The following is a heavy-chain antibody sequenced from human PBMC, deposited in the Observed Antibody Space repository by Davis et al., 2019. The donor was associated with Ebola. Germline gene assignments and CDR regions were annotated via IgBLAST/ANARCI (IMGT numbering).Heavy chain of an antibody. D-gene: IGHD2-2*01. CDR2: ISITSSHI. V-gene: IGHV3-21*01. CDR1: GFSFSTYA. J-gene: IGHJ5*02. Sequence: GESLKISCAASGFSFSTYAMNWVRQAPGKGLEWVSSISITSSHIYYAESVKGRFTISRDNAKNSLYLQMNSLRAEDTAVYYCARAYVLVPAASFDPWGQGTLVTVSS. CDR3: ARAYVLVPAASFDP.